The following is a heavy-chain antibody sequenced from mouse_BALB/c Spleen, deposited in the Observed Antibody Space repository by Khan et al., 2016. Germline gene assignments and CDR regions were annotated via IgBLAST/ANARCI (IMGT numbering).Heavy chain of an antibody. J-gene: IGHJ2*01. CDR2: IYPGNSDT. CDR3: TSNYYGLGFDY. CDR1: GYTFTSYW. V-gene: IGHV1-5*01. D-gene: IGHD1-1*01. Sequence: VQLKQSGTVLARPGASVKMSCKASGYTFTSYWMHWVKQRPGQGLEWIGAIYPGNSDTSYNQKFKGKANLTAVPSTSTAYMELSSLTNEDSAVYYCTSNYYGLGFDYWGQGTTLTVSS.